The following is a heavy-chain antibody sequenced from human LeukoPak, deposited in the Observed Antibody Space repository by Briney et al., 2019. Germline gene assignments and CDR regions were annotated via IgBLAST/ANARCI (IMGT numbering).Heavy chain of an antibody. V-gene: IGHV1-18*01. D-gene: IGHD3-16*01. CDR3: AREYSDYVWGSYSY. CDR1: GYTFTSYG. Sequence: ASVKVSCKASGYTFTSYGISWVRQAPGQGLEWMGWISAYNGNTNYAQKLQGRVTMTTDTSTSTAYMELRSLRSDDTAVYYCAREYSDYVWGSYSYWGQGTLVTVSS. J-gene: IGHJ4*02. CDR2: ISAYNGNT.